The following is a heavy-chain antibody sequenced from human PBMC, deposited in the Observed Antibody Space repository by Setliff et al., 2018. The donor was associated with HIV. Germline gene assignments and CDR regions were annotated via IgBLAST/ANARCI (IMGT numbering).Heavy chain of an antibody. CDR1: GGPISSYY. V-gene: IGHV4-59*08. D-gene: IGHD4-17*01. CDR2: IFYSGST. J-gene: IGHJ4*02. CDR3: ARHIRYFGDYFDY. Sequence: PSETLSLTCTVSGGPISSYYWSWIRQPPGKGLEWIGYIFYSGSTNSNPSLKSRVTISVDTSKNLFSLKLTSVTAADTAVYYCARHIRYFGDYFDYWGQGTLVTVSS.